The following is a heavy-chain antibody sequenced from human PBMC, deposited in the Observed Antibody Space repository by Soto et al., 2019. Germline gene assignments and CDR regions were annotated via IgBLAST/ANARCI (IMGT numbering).Heavy chain of an antibody. CDR2: ISSSSSYI. J-gene: IGHJ6*02. CDR1: GSTFSSYS. V-gene: IGHV3-21*01. Sequence: GGSLRLSCAASGSTFSSYSMNWVRQAPGKGLEWVSSISSSSSYIYYTDSVKGRFTISRDNAKNSLYLQMNSMRADDTAVYYCARGGAAAREGMELWGQGTPVTVSS. D-gene: IGHD6-6*01. CDR3: ARGGAAAREGMEL.